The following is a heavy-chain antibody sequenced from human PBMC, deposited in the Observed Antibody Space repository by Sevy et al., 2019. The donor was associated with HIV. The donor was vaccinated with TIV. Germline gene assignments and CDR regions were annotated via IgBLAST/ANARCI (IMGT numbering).Heavy chain of an antibody. V-gene: IGHV3-30*04. CDR3: AREDCSGDCYPSYDAFDI. D-gene: IGHD2-21*02. CDR1: GFTFSSYA. J-gene: IGHJ3*02. CDR2: ISYDGSNK. Sequence: GGSLRLSCAASGFTFSSYAMHWVRQAPGKGLEWVAVISYDGSNKYYADSVKGRFTISRDNSKNTLYLQMNSLRAEDTAVYYCAREDCSGDCYPSYDAFDIRGQGTMVTVSS.